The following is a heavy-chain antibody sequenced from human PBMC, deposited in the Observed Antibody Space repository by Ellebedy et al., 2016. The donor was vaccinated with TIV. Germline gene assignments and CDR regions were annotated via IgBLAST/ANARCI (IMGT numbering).Heavy chain of an antibody. J-gene: IGHJ4*02. CDR2: IFYSGST. CDR3: AGDYGAYFDY. D-gene: IGHD4-17*01. CDR1: GGSVSSYY. Sequence: MPSETLSLTCTVSGGSVSSYYWSWIRQPPGKGLEWIGYIFYSGSTNYSPSLKSQVTISLDTSKNQFSLKLNSVTAADTAVYYCAGDYGAYFDYWGQGTLVTVSS. V-gene: IGHV4-59*08.